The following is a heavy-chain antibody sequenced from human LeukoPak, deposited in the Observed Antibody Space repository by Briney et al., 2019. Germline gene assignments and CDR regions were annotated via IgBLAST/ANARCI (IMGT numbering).Heavy chain of an antibody. Sequence: GGSLRLSCTASGFTSGDYAMSWVRQAPGKGLEWVGFIRSKAYGGTTEYAASVKGRFTISRDDSKSIAYLQMNSLRAEDTAVYYCARDKYCTGRDCYGGSKFDYWGQGTLVTVSS. CDR1: GFTSGDYA. J-gene: IGHJ4*02. CDR3: ARDKYCTGRDCYGGSKFDY. V-gene: IGHV3-49*04. D-gene: IGHD2-8*02. CDR2: IRSKAYGGTT.